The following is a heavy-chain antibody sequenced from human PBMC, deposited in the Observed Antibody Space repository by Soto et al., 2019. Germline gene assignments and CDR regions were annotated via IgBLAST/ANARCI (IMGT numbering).Heavy chain of an antibody. CDR3: TTDTSYYYYDMDV. V-gene: IGHV3-15*01. J-gene: IGHJ6*02. CDR1: GFTFSNAW. CDR2: IKSKTDGGTT. D-gene: IGHD3-16*01. Sequence: EVQLVESGGGLVKPGGSLRLSCAAAGFTFSNAWMSWVRQAPGKGLEWVCRIKSKTDGGTTDYAAPVKGRFTISRDDSNNTLYLQMNSLNTEDTAVYYCTTDTSYYYYDMDVWGQGTTVTVS.